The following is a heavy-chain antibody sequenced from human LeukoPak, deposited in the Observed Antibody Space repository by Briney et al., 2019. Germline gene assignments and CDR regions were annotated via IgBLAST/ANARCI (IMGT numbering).Heavy chain of an antibody. D-gene: IGHD6-13*01. CDR3: ARTDPQLALDY. CDR2: IKGDGSST. V-gene: IGHV3-74*01. CDR1: GFTFSDHW. J-gene: IGHJ4*02. Sequence: GGSLRLSCAASGFTFSDHWMHWVRQAPGKGLLWVSRIKGDGSSTSYADSVKGRFTISRDNAKNSLYLQMNRLTAEDTAIYYCARTDPQLALDYWGQGTLVTVSS.